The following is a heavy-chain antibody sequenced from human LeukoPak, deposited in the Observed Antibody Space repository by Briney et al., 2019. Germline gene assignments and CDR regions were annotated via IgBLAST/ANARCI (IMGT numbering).Heavy chain of an antibody. CDR3: AKSRGYYYYYGMDV. D-gene: IGHD3-10*01. V-gene: IGHV3-9*01. CDR1: GFTFSNYA. CDR2: ISWNSGSI. Sequence: GGSLRLSCAASGFTFSNYAMHWVRQAPGKGLEWVSGISWNSGSIGYADSVKGRFTISRDNAKNSLYLQMNSLRAEDTALYYCAKSRGYYYYYGMDVWGQGTTVTVSS. J-gene: IGHJ6*02.